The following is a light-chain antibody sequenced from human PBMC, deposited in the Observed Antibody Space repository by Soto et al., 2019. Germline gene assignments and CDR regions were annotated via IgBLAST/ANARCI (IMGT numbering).Light chain of an antibody. J-gene: IGKJ1*01. V-gene: IGKV1-5*03. CDR1: QSISSW. CDR2: KAS. Sequence: DIQMTQSPSTLSASVGDRVTITCRASQSISSWLAWYQQKPGKAPKLLIYKASSLGSGVPSRFSGSGSGTEFTLTSRSLQPDDFASYYCQQYNSYPWTFGQGTKVEIK. CDR3: QQYNSYPWT.